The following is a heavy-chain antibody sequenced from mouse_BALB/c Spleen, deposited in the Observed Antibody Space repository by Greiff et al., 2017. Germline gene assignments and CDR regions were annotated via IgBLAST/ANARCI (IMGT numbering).Heavy chain of an antibody. Sequence: EVKVVESGGGLVKPGGSLKLSCAASGFTFSDYYMYWVRQTPEKRLEWVATISDGGSYTYYPDSVKGRFTISRDNAKNNLYLQMSSLKSEDTAMYYCARDRGDYYGPFAYWGQGTLVTVSA. V-gene: IGHV5-4*02. CDR2: ISDGGSYT. D-gene: IGHD1-2*01. CDR1: GFTFSDYY. J-gene: IGHJ3*01. CDR3: ARDRGDYYGPFAY.